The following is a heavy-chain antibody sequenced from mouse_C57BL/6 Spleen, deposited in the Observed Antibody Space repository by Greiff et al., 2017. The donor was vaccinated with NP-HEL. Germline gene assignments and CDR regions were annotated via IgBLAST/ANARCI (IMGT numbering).Heavy chain of an antibody. CDR1: GYTFTSYW. CDR2: IYPGSGST. D-gene: IGHD1-1*01. J-gene: IGHJ1*03. V-gene: IGHV1-55*01. Sequence: QVQLQQPGAELVKPGASVKMSCKASGYTFTSYWITWVKQRPGQGLEWIGDIYPGSGSTNYNEKFKSKATLTVDTSSSTAYMQLSSLTSEDSAVYYCARKKDYYGSSYEYFDVWGTGTTVTVSS. CDR3: ARKKDYYGSSYEYFDV.